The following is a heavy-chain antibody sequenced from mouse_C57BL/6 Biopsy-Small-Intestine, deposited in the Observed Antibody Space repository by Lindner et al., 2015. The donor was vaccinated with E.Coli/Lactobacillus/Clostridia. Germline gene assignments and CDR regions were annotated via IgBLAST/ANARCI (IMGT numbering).Heavy chain of an antibody. Sequence: VQLQESGPELVKPGASVKISCKASGYAFSSSWMNWVKQRPGKGLEWIGRIYPRDGSTKYNEKFKGKATLTSDTSSSTAYMQLSSLTSEDSAIYFCARSWLLRRYAMDYWGQGTSVTVSS. V-gene: IGHV1-82*01. J-gene: IGHJ4*01. D-gene: IGHD2-3*01. CDR3: ARSWLLRRYAMDY. CDR2: IYPRDGST. CDR1: GYAFSSSW.